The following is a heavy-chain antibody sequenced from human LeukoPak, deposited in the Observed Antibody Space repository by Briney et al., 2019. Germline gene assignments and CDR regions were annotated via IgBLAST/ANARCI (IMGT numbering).Heavy chain of an antibody. V-gene: IGHV3-23*01. CDR3: AKEEMITFGGVIVSPDY. CDR2: ISGSGGST. D-gene: IGHD3-16*02. Sequence: GGSLRLSCAASGFTFSSYAMSWVRQAPGKGLEWVSAISGSGGSTYYAGSVKGRFTISRDNSKNTLYLQMNSLRAEDTAVYYCAKEEMITFGGVIVSPDYWGQGTLVTVSS. CDR1: GFTFSSYA. J-gene: IGHJ4*02.